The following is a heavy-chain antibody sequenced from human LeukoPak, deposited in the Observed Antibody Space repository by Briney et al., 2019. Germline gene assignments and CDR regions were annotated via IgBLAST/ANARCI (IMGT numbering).Heavy chain of an antibody. CDR2: IYYSGST. D-gene: IGHD3-10*01. Sequence: GSLRLSCAASGFTFSSYWMSWVRQAPGKGLEWIGYIYYSGSTNYNPSLKSRVTISVDTSKNQFSLKLTSVTAEDTAVYYCAREYGSGSYYNYYFYGFDVWGQGTTVTVSS. V-gene: IGHV4-59*01. CDR1: GFTFSSYW. CDR3: AREYGSGSYYNYYFYGFDV. J-gene: IGHJ6*02.